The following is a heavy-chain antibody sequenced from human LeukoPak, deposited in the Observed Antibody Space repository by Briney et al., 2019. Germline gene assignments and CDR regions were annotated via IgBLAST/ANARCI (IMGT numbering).Heavy chain of an antibody. V-gene: IGHV4-59*01. Sequence: SETLSLTCTVSGGSISSYYWSWIRQPPGKGLEWIGYIYYRGSTNYNPSLKNRVTISVDTSKNQFSLKLSSVTAADTAVYYCARALAATGPYYYYGMDVWGQGTTVTVSS. CDR2: IYYRGST. J-gene: IGHJ6*02. D-gene: IGHD1-26*01. CDR1: GGSISSYY. CDR3: ARALAATGPYYYYGMDV.